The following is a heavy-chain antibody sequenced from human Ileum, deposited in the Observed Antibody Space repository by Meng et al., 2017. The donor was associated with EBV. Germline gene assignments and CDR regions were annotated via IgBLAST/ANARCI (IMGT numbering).Heavy chain of an antibody. V-gene: IGHV1-18*01. J-gene: IGHJ4*02. CDR1: GYRFTAFG. CDR3: ARTYYGSYGFDY. Sequence: GQLVQSGAEVKKPGASVKVSCKASGYRFTAFGISWVRQAPGQGPEWMGWITTYNGDTKYAQKFQGRVTMTRETSTNTAYMELTSLRSDDTAVYYCARTYYGSYGFDYWGQGTLVTVSS. D-gene: IGHD3-10*01. CDR2: ITTYNGDT.